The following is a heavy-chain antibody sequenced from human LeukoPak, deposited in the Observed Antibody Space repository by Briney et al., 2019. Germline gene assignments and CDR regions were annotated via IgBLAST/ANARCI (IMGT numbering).Heavy chain of an antibody. Sequence: GGSLRLSCAASGFTFSSYWMSWVRQAPGKGLEWVSSISSSSSYIYYAASVTGLFTISRDNAKNSLYLQMNSLRAEDTAVYYCARAPSAEDTFDIWGQGTMVTVSS. CDR1: GFTFSSYW. V-gene: IGHV3-21*01. D-gene: IGHD1-26*01. J-gene: IGHJ3*02. CDR2: ISSSSSYI. CDR3: ARAPSAEDTFDI.